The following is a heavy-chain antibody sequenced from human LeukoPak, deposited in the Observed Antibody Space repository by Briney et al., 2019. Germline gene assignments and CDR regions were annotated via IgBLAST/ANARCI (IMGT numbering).Heavy chain of an antibody. CDR2: ISSSSSTI. CDR1: GFTFSSYS. Sequence: GSLRLSCAASGFTFSSYSMNWVRQAPGKGLEWVSYISSSSSTIYYADSVKGRFTISRDNAKNSLYLQMNSLRAEDTAVYYCARSITIFGVVPSPFDYWGQGSLVTVPS. CDR3: ARSITIFGVVPSPFDY. V-gene: IGHV3-48*01. D-gene: IGHD3-3*01. J-gene: IGHJ4*02.